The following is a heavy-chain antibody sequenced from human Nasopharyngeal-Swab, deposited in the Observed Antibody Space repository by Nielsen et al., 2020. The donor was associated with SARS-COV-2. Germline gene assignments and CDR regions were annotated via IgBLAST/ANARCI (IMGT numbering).Heavy chain of an antibody. CDR3: AKVRSWRLDAFDS. J-gene: IGHJ4*02. Sequence: ASVKVSCKASGYTFNNYYIHWVRQAPGQGLEWMGLINPGSGGTTYAQKFQGRVTMTRDTSTSTVFMDLSSLRSEDTAVYYCAKVRSWRLDAFDSWGQGTLVTVSS. CDR1: GYTFNNYY. V-gene: IGHV1-46*02. CDR2: INPGSGGT. D-gene: IGHD6-13*01.